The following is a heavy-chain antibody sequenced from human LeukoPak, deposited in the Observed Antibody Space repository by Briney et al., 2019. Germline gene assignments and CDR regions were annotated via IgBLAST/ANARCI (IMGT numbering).Heavy chain of an antibody. D-gene: IGHD6-19*01. CDR1: GYTSTSYD. CDR2: MNPNSGNT. Sequence: ASVKVSCKASGYTSTSYDINWVRQATGQGLEWMGWMNPNSGNTGYAQKFQGRVTMTRNTSISTAYMELSSLRSEDTAVYYCARGRIAVAGTSTYYYYYGMDVWGQGTTVTVSS. CDR3: ARGRIAVAGTSTYYYYYGMDV. V-gene: IGHV1-8*01. J-gene: IGHJ6*02.